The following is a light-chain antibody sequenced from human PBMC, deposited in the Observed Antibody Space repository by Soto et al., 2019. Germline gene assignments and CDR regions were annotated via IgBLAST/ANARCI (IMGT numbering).Light chain of an antibody. CDR1: QSVNNW. CDR2: KAS. Sequence: DIQMTQSPSTLSASVGDRVTITCRASQSVNNWLAWYQQKPGKAPKLLIYKASTLQTGVPSRFSGCGSGTDFTLTISSLQPDDAATYYCQQYNSYSWTFGQGTKVEI. J-gene: IGKJ1*01. V-gene: IGKV1-5*03. CDR3: QQYNSYSWT.